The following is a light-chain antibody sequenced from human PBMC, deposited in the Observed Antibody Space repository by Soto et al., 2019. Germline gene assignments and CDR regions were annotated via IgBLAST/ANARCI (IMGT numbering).Light chain of an antibody. CDR1: QSVSSY. CDR3: QQCNSWPLR. Sequence: IVFAQSPTTLSLSPGEISTLSCRASQSVSSYLLWYQQKPGQAPRLLIFGASTRATGIPARFSGSGSGTEFTLTISSLQSEDFAVYFCQQCNSWPLRFGQGNKVDI. CDR2: GAS. V-gene: IGKV3-15*01. J-gene: IGKJ1*01.